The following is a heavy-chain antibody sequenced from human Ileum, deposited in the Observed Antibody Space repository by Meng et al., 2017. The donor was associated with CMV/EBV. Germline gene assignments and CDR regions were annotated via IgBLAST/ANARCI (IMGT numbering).Heavy chain of an antibody. D-gene: IGHD3-3*01. CDR1: GYTFTGYY. J-gene: IGHJ4*02. CDR2: INPNSGGS. CDR3: ARDGFPTYYDFWSGYGYFDY. V-gene: IGHV1-2*02. Sequence: GELVQCGAEVKKPVDSVKVSCKASGYTFTGYYMHWVRQAPGQGLEWMGWINPNSGGSNYAQNIQGRVTMTRDTSISTAYMELSRLRSDDTAVYYCARDGFPTYYDFWSGYGYFDYWGQGTLVTVSS.